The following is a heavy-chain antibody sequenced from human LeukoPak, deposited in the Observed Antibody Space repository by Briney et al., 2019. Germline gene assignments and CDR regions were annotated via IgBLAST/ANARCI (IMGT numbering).Heavy chain of an antibody. CDR1: GGTFSSYA. V-gene: IGHV1-69*04. CDR2: VIPILGIA. Sequence: SVKVSCKASGGTFSSYAISWVRQAPGQGLEWMGRVIPILGIANYAQKFQGRVTITADKSTSTAYMELSSLRSEDTAVYYCARDRGGGYSSGWFPTDWGQGTLVTVSS. J-gene: IGHJ4*02. CDR3: ARDRGGGYSSGWFPTD. D-gene: IGHD6-19*01.